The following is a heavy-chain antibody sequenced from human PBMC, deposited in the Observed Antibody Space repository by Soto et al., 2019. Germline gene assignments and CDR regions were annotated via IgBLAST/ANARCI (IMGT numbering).Heavy chain of an antibody. CDR1: GYTFTSYA. V-gene: IGHV1-3*01. Sequence: HVQLVQSGAEVKKPGASVKASCKASGYTFTSYAMHWVRQAPGQRLEWMGWINAGNGNTKYSQKFQGRFTITRDTSESTAYMELSSLRSEDTAVYSCASSSTVPSAIDYWGQGTLVTVSS. CDR3: ASSSTVPSAIDY. J-gene: IGHJ4*02. D-gene: IGHD2-2*01. CDR2: INAGNGNT.